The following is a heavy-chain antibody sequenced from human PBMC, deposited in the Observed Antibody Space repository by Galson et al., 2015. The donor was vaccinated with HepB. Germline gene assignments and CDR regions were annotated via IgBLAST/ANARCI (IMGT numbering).Heavy chain of an antibody. CDR2: IYHNANT. J-gene: IGHJ4*02. CDR3: ALRHLWSPNNFDY. CDR1: GASINTNIW. Sequence: SETLSLTCVVSGASINTNIWWSWVRQAPGKGLEWIGEIYHNANTIYNPSLQSRVTISVDKSKNQFSLNLNSVTAADTAVYYCALRHLWSPNNFDYWGQGTLVIVSS. V-gene: IGHV4/OR15-8*02. D-gene: IGHD3-10*01.